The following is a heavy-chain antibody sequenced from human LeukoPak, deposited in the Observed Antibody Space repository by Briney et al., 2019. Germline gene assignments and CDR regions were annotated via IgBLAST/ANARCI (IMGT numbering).Heavy chain of an antibody. CDR2: IYYSGST. CDR3: ARDLHFQH. J-gene: IGHJ1*01. Sequence: SETLSLTCAVYGGSFSGHYWSWIRQPPGKGLEWIGYIYYSGSTNYNPSLKSRVTISVDTSKNQFSLKLSSVTAADTAVYYCARDLHFQHWGQGTLVTVSS. CDR1: GGSFSGHY. V-gene: IGHV4-59*11.